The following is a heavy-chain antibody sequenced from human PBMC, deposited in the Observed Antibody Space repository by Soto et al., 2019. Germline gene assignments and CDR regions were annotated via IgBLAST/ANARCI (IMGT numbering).Heavy chain of an antibody. D-gene: IGHD6-6*01. J-gene: IGHJ3*02. CDR1: GGPISSYY. Sequence: PSETLSLTCTVSGGPISSYYWSWIRQPPGKGLEWIGYIYYSGSTNYNPSLKSRVTISVDTSKNQFSLKLSSVTAADTAVYYCARGPNHVLIDAFEIWGQGTMVTVSS. CDR2: IYYSGST. V-gene: IGHV4-59*01. CDR3: ARGPNHVLIDAFEI.